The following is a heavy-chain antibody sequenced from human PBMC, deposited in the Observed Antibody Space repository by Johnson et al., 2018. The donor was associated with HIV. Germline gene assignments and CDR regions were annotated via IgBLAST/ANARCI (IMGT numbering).Heavy chain of an antibody. D-gene: IGHD6-13*01. V-gene: IGHV3-20*04. CDR1: GFTFDDYG. Sequence: VQLVESGGGLVQPGGSLRLSCAASGFTFDDYGMSWVRQAPGKGLEWVSGINWNGGSTGYADSVKGRFPISRDNAKNSLYLQMNSLRAEDTALYYCARDLIAAAGPDAVDIWGQGTMVTVSS. CDR2: INWNGGST. CDR3: ARDLIAAAGPDAVDI. J-gene: IGHJ3*02.